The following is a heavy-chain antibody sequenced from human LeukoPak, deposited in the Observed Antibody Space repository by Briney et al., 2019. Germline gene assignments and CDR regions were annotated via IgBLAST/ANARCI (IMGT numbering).Heavy chain of an antibody. CDR3: AREEDCSGGICYLGNPFDI. CDR1: GGSFSGYY. CDR2: INHSGST. Sequence: SETLSLTCAVYGGSFSGYYWSWIRQPPGKGLEWIGEINHSGSTNYNASLKSRVTISVDTSKNQFSLKLSSVTAADTAVYYCAREEDCSGGICYLGNPFDIWGQGTMVTVSS. V-gene: IGHV4-34*01. J-gene: IGHJ3*02. D-gene: IGHD2-15*01.